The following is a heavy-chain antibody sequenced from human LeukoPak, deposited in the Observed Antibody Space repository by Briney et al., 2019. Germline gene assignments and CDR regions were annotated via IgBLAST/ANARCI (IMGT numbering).Heavy chain of an antibody. CDR1: GFTFSSYA. J-gene: IGHJ5*02. V-gene: IGHV3-23*01. D-gene: IGHD2-15*01. CDR3: ATNPSHIVVVVAATPGNRFDP. Sequence: GGSLRLSCAASGFTFSSYAMSWVRQAPGKGLEWVSAISGSGGSTYYADSVKGRFTISRDNSKNTLYLQMNSLRAEDTAVYYCATNPSHIVVVVAATPGNRFDPWGQGTLVTVSS. CDR2: ISGSGGST.